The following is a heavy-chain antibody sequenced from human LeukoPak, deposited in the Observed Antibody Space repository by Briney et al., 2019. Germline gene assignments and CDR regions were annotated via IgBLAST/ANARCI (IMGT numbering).Heavy chain of an antibody. V-gene: IGHV4-39*01. Sequence: SETLSLTCTVSGGSISSSSYYWDWIRQSPGKGLEWIGNIYSGGSTYYTPSLKSRVTISVDTSKNQFSLKLSSVIAADTAIYFCARHSRSGSGGYENAFDIWGQGTMVTVSS. CDR2: IYSGGST. D-gene: IGHD5-12*01. J-gene: IGHJ3*02. CDR3: ARHSRSGSGGYENAFDI. CDR1: GGSISSSSYY.